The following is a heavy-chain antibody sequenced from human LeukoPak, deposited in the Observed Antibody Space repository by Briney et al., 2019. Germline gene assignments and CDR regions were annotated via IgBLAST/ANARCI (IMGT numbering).Heavy chain of an antibody. Sequence: SETLSLTCAVYGGSFSGYYWSWIRQPPGKGLEWIGEINHSGSTNYNPSLKSRVTISVDTSKNQFSLKLSSVTAADTAVYYCARAEVYCSGGSCYSTIDYWGQGTLVTVSS. J-gene: IGHJ4*02. CDR1: GGSFSGYY. CDR2: INHSGST. D-gene: IGHD2-15*01. V-gene: IGHV4-34*01. CDR3: ARAEVYCSGGSCYSTIDY.